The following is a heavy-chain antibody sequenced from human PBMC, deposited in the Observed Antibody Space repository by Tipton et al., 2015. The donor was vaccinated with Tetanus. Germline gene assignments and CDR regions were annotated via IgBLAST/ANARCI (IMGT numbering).Heavy chain of an antibody. CDR2: IYYSGST. D-gene: IGHD3-9*01. CDR3: ARLGYDILTGYHYDY. J-gene: IGHJ4*02. CDR1: GGSISSYY. Sequence: GSLRLSCTVSGGSISSYYWSWIRQPPGKGLEWIGYIYYSGSTNYNPSLKSRVTISVDTSKNQFSLKLSSVTAADTAVYYCARLGYDILTGYHYDYWGQGTLVTVSS. V-gene: IGHV4-59*08.